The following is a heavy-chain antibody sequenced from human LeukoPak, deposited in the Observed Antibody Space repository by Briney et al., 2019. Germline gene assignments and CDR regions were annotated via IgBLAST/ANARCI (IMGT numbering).Heavy chain of an antibody. Sequence: SETLSLTCTVYGGSFTDYFWPWSRQSPGKGLEWIGEINDYTGDTNYNPSLNSRVSISLEKSKNQFSLELRSVTAADTAVYYCARGRIAKIVVVHSFSYGMDVWGQGTTVTVSS. CDR2: INDYTGDT. CDR1: GGSFTDYF. J-gene: IGHJ6*02. V-gene: IGHV4-34*01. D-gene: IGHD3-22*01. CDR3: ARGRIAKIVVVHSFSYGMDV.